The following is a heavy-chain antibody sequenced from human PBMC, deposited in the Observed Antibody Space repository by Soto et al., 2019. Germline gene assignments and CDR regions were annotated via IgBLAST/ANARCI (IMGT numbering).Heavy chain of an antibody. CDR1: GFTFSSYA. CDR2: ISYDGSNK. CDR3: ARDLIPQGYCSGGSCYSGYYYYGMDV. D-gene: IGHD2-15*01. Sequence: PGGSLRLSCAASGFTFSSYAMHWVRQAPGKGLEWVAVISYDGSNKYYADSVKGRFTISRDNPKNTLYLQMNSLRAEDTAVYYSARDLIPQGYCSGGSCYSGYYYYGMDVWGQGTTVTVSS. J-gene: IGHJ6*02. V-gene: IGHV3-30-3*01.